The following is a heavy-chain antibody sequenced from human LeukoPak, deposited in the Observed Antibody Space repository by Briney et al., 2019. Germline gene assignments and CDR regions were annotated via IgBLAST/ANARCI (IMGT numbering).Heavy chain of an antibody. CDR3: ARGLLGRGGGSFDY. J-gene: IGHJ4*02. CDR2: IRSSSSTI. V-gene: IGHV3-48*02. D-gene: IGHD3-10*01. CDR1: GFIFSDYS. Sequence: TGGSLRLSCTASGFIFSDYSLNWVRQAPGKGLEWVSYIRSSSSTIHYADCVKGRFTISRENAKNSLYLQMNSLRDEDTAVYYCARGLLGRGGGSFDYWGQGNLVTVSS.